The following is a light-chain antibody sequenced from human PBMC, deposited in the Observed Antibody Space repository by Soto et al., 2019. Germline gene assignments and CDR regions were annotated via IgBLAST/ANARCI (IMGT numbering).Light chain of an antibody. CDR3: QQYYSYPRT. J-gene: IGKJ1*01. CDR1: QGIRND. Sequence: AIQLTQSPSSLSASVGDRVSITCRASQGIRNDLGWYQHKPGKAPKLLIHGASTLQSGVPSRFSGSGSGTDFTLTISCLQSEDFATYYCQQYYSYPRTFGQGTKV. V-gene: IGKV1-6*01. CDR2: GAS.